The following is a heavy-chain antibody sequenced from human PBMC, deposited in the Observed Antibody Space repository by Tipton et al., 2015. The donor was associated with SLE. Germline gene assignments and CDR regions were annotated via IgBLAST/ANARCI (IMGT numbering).Heavy chain of an antibody. V-gene: IGHV4-34*01. CDR2: INHSGST. D-gene: IGHD4-23*01. Sequence: TLSLTCAVYGGSFSGYYWSWIRQPPGKGLEWIGEINHSGSTNYNPSLKSRVTISVDTSKNQFSLKLSSVTAADTAVYYCASYYGGNSVYFDYWGQGTLVTVSS. CDR3: ASYYGGNSVYFDY. CDR1: GGSFSGYY. J-gene: IGHJ4*02.